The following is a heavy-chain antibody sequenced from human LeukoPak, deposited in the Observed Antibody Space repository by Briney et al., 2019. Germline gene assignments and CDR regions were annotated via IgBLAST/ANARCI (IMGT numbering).Heavy chain of an antibody. CDR1: GYTFTAYY. D-gene: IGHD3-16*02. CDR3: ARGTPGSYLGY. J-gene: IGHJ4*02. Sequence: GASVKVSCKASGYTFTAYYLHWVRQAPGQGLEWMGWINPNSGGTNHAQKFKGWVTLTRDTSINTTYMELSRLASDVTAVYFCARGTPGSYLGYWGQGTLVTVSS. CDR2: INPNSGGT. V-gene: IGHV1-2*04.